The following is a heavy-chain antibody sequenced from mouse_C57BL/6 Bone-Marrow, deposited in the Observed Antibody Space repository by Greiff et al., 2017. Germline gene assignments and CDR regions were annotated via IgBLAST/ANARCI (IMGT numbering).Heavy chain of an antibody. J-gene: IGHJ3*01. D-gene: IGHD1-1*02. CDR2: INPNYGTT. CDR3: ARVYYYYDGPVGFAY. CDR1: GYSFTDYN. V-gene: IGHV1-39*01. Sequence: VQLQQPGPELVKPGASVKISCKASGYSFTDYNMNWVKQSNGKSLEWIGVINPNYGTTSYNQKFKGKATLTVDQSSSPAYMQLNSLTSEDSAVYYCARVYYYYDGPVGFAYWGQGTLVTVSA.